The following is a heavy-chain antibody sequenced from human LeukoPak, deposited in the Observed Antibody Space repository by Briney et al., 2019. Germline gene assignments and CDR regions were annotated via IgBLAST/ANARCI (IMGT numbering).Heavy chain of an antibody. D-gene: IGHD5-18*01. CDR2: IYYSGST. CDR3: ARRPAAMVTGNWFDP. V-gene: IGHV4-39*01. J-gene: IGHJ5*02. CDR1: GGSISSSSYY. Sequence: PSETLSLTCTVSGGSISSSSYYWGWIRQPPGRGLEWIGNIYYSGSTYYNPSLKSRVTVSVDTSKNQFSLKLSSLTAADTAAYYCARRPAAMVTGNWFDPWGQGTLVTVSS.